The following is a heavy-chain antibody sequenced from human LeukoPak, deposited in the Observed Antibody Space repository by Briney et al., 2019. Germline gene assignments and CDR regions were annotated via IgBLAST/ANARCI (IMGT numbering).Heavy chain of an antibody. V-gene: IGHV3-13*05. Sequence: PGGSLRLSCTASGFTFSSYDMHWVRQAKGKGLERVSAISTAGDPYYLGSVKGRFTISRENAKNSFYLQMNSLRAGDTAVYYCAGQARPGAAEGAFDIWGQGTMVTVSS. CDR2: ISTAGDP. J-gene: IGHJ3*02. CDR1: GFTFSSYD. CDR3: AGQARPGAAEGAFDI. D-gene: IGHD2-2*01.